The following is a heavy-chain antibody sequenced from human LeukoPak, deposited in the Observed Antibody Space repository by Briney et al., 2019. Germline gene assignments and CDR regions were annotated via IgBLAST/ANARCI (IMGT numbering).Heavy chain of an antibody. D-gene: IGHD5-18*01. CDR2: IYSGGNT. V-gene: IGHV3-53*01. Sequence: GGSLRLSCAASGFTVSSNYMSWVRQAPGKGLEWVSVIYSGGNTYYADSVKGRFTISRDNAKTSLYLQMNSLRAEDTAVYYCARDLSGIAGYTYGRGIDYWGQGTLVTVSS. CDR3: ARDLSGIAGYTYGRGIDY. CDR1: GFTVSSNY. J-gene: IGHJ4*02.